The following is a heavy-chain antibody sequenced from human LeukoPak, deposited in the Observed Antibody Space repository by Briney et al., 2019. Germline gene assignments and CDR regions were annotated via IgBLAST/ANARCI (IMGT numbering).Heavy chain of an antibody. D-gene: IGHD5-12*01. J-gene: IGHJ4*02. V-gene: IGHV3-23*01. CDR2: ISSNGAGT. Sequence: GGSLRLSCAASEFTFSSYAMIWVRQAPGKGLEWVSSISSNGAGTYYADSVKGRFTISRDNSKNTLYLQMNSLRAEDTAVYYCAKDISEYSGYDYFDYWGQGTLVTVSS. CDR1: EFTFSSYA. CDR3: AKDISEYSGYDYFDY.